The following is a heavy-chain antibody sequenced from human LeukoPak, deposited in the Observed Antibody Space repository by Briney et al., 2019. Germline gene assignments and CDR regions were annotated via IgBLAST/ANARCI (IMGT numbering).Heavy chain of an antibody. CDR2: ISASGSNT. Sequence: GGSLRLSCAASGFTFNTYGMSWVRQAPGKGLEWVSVISASGSNTYYADSVKGRFTISRDNSKNTLYLEMNSLRAEDTAVYYCAKVLPQWLVRYGTFDYWGQGTLVTVSS. CDR3: AKVLPQWLVRYGTFDY. J-gene: IGHJ4*02. V-gene: IGHV3-23*01. CDR1: GFTFNTYG. D-gene: IGHD6-19*01.